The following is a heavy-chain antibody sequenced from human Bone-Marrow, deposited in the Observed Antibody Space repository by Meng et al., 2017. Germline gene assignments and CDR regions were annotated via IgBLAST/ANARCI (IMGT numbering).Heavy chain of an antibody. CDR2: VYHRGNT. V-gene: IGHV4-4*02. CDR1: GDSISSDIW. D-gene: IGHD1-7*01. Sequence: QLQLQESGLGLVKPSGTLSLTCPVSGDSISSDIWWSWVRQPPGKGLEWSGEVYHRGNTNYNRSLKSRVDISVDKSKNQFYLRLCSVTAADTAVYYCRRDQARELINHWGQGTLVTVSS. J-gene: IGHJ4*02. CDR3: RRDQARELINH.